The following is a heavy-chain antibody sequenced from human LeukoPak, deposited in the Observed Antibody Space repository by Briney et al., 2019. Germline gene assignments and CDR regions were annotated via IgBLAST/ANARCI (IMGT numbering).Heavy chain of an antibody. D-gene: IGHD3-10*01. J-gene: IGHJ6*02. CDR3: ARAYGSGSYSTSGYYGMDV. V-gene: IGHV1-18*01. Sequence: ASVKVSCKTSGYTFTSYGITWVRQAPGQGLEWMGWISAYNGNTNYAQNVQGRVNMTTDTSTSTAYMELRSLRSDDTAVYYCARAYGSGSYSTSGYYGMDVWGQGTTVIISS. CDR2: ISAYNGNT. CDR1: GYTFTSYG.